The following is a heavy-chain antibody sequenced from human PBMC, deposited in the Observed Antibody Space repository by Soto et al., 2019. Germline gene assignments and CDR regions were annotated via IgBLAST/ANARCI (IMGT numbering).Heavy chain of an antibody. CDR2: IYPGDSDT. CDR1: GYSFTSYW. CDR3: VFLGGIRSLAGKRNWFVP. V-gene: IGHV5-51*01. J-gene: IGHJ5*02. D-gene: IGHD3-3*01. Sequence: GESLKISCKGSGYSFTSYWIGWVRQMPGKGLEWMGIIYPGDSDTRYSPSFQGQVTISADKSISTAYLQWSSLKASDTALFYFVFLGGIRSLAGKRNWFVPWGQGTLVTVSS.